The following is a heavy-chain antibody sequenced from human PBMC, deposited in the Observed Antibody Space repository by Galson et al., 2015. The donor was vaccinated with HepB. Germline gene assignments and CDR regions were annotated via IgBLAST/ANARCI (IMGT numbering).Heavy chain of an antibody. D-gene: IGHD2-15*01. J-gene: IGHJ2*01. CDR1: GYTFTSYA. Sequence: SVKVSCKASGYTFTSYAMHWVRQAPGQRLEWMGWINAGNGNTKYSQKFQGRVTITRDTSASTAYMELSSLRSEDTAVYYCAKPGVVVAATPDWYFDLWGRGTLVTVSS. CDR2: INAGNGNT. V-gene: IGHV1-3*01. CDR3: AKPGVVVAATPDWYFDL.